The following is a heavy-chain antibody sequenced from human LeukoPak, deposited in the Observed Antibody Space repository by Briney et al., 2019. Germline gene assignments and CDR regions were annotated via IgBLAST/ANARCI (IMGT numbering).Heavy chain of an antibody. CDR2: IIPIFGTA. J-gene: IGHJ4*02. Sequence: SVKVSCNASGGTFSSYAISWVRQAPGQGLEWMGGIIPIFGTANYAQKFQGRVTITTDESTSTAYMELSSLRSEDTAVYYCASSLLWFGEFHIRTFDYWGQGTLVTVSS. CDR3: ASSLLWFGEFHIRTFDY. V-gene: IGHV1-69*05. D-gene: IGHD3-10*01. CDR1: GGTFSSYA.